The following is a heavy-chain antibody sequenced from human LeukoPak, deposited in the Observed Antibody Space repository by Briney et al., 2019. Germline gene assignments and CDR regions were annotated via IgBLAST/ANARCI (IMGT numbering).Heavy chain of an antibody. CDR3: ARDLWLRGEDFDY. CDR2: INPSGDST. J-gene: IGHJ4*02. Sequence: ASVKVSCKASGYTFTSYYMHWVRQAPGQGLEWMGIINPSGDSTSYAQKFQGRVTMTRDMSTSTVYMELSSLRSEDTAVYYCARDLWLRGEDFDYWGQRTLVTVSS. D-gene: IGHD5-12*01. V-gene: IGHV1-46*01. CDR1: GYTFTSYY.